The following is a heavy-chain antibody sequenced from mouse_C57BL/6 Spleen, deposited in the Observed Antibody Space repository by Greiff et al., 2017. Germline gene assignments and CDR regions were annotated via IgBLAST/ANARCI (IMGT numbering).Heavy chain of an antibody. CDR3: ARRDYSKGDAMDY. D-gene: IGHD2-5*01. V-gene: IGHV5-9*01. Sequence: EVHLVESGGGLVKPGGSLKLSCAASGFTFSSYTMSWVRQTPEKRLEWVATISGGGGNTYYPDSVKGRFTISRDNAKNTLYLQMSSLRSEDTALYYCARRDYSKGDAMDYWGQGTSVTVSS. J-gene: IGHJ4*01. CDR2: ISGGGGNT. CDR1: GFTFSSYT.